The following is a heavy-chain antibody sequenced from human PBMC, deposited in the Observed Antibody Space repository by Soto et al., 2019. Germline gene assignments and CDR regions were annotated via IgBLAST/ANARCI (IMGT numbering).Heavy chain of an antibody. CDR2: IDTSGST. D-gene: IGHD3-3*01. CDR3: ARGGQDFWSGPFDY. CDR1: GGSISNYY. V-gene: IGHV4-4*07. Sequence: TLSLTCTVSGGSISNYYCNWIRQPAGKGLEWIGRIDTSGSTNYNPSLKSRVTMSVDTSKQEFSLKLSSVTAADTALYYCARGGQDFWSGPFDYWGRGALVTVSS. J-gene: IGHJ4*02.